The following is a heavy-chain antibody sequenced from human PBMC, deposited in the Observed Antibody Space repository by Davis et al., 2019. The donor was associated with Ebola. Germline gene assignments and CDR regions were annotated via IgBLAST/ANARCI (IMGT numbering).Heavy chain of an antibody. D-gene: IGHD3-3*01. V-gene: IGHV4-31*03. Sequence: PSETLSLTCTVSGGSISSGGYYWSWIRQHPGKGLEWIGYIYYSGSTYYNPSLKSRVTISVDTSKNQFSLKLSSVTAADTAVYYCARHTRTNLTADFWSGYYYYYYYYMDVWGKGTTVTVSS. J-gene: IGHJ6*03. CDR3: ARHTRTNLTADFWSGYYYYYYYYMDV. CDR1: GGSISSGGYY. CDR2: IYYSGST.